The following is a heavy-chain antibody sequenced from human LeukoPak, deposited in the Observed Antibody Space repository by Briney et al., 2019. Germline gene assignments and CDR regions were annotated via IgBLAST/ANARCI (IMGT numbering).Heavy chain of an antibody. CDR3: ARTQTYSTDY. V-gene: IGHV3-30-3*01. Sequence: GGSLRLSCAASGFTFSSYAMHWDRQAPGKGLEWVAVISYDGSNKYYADSVKGRFTISRDNSKNTLYLQMNSLRAEDTAVYYCARTQTYSTDYWGQGTLVTVSS. CDR1: GFTFSSYA. CDR2: ISYDGSNK. D-gene: IGHD2-21*01. J-gene: IGHJ4*02.